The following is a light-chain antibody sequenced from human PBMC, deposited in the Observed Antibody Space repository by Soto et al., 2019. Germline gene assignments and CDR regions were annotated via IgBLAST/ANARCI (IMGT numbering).Light chain of an antibody. V-gene: IGLV2-8*01. CDR2: EVS. Sequence: QSALTQPPSASGSPGQSVSISCTGTSSDVGGYNFVSWYQQHPGKAPKLMIYEVSKRPSGVPDRFSGYKSGNTTSLTVSGLQAEDEADYYCSPYAGSNNFRGFGGGTKVTVL. CDR1: SSDVGGYNF. CDR3: SPYAGSNNFRG. J-gene: IGLJ2*01.